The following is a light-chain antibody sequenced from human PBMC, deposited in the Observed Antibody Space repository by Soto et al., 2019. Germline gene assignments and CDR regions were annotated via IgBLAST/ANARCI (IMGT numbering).Light chain of an antibody. CDR3: QSYDSSLSGYV. CDR2: GNS. Sequence: QSALTQPPSVSGAPGQRVTISCTGSSSNLGAGQDVHWYQQLPGTAPKVLIYGNSNRPSGVPDRFSGSKSGTSASLAITGLQAEDEADYYCQSYDSSLSGYVFGTGTKVTVL. J-gene: IGLJ1*01. V-gene: IGLV1-40*01. CDR1: SSNLGAGQD.